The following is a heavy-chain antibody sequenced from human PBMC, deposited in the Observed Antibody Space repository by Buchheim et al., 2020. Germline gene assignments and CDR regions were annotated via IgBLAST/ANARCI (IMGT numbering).Heavy chain of an antibody. V-gene: IGHV3-21*01. CDR1: GFTFSSYS. CDR2: ISSSSSYI. D-gene: IGHD4-17*01. Sequence: EVQLVESGGGLVKPGGSLRLSCAASGFTFSSYSMNWVRQAPGKGLEWVSSISSSSSYIYYADSVTGRFTISRDNAKNSLYMQMNSLRAEDTAVYYCARALMTTVTTEGVFDYWGQGTL. J-gene: IGHJ4*02. CDR3: ARALMTTVTTEGVFDY.